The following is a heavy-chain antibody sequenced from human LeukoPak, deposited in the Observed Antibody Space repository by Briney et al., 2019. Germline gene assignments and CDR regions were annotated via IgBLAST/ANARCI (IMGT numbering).Heavy chain of an antibody. CDR3: ARDTLIAAPKTGTVTRIGWFDP. J-gene: IGHJ5*02. CDR2: IWYDGSYK. V-gene: IGHV3-33*01. D-gene: IGHD6-13*01. Sequence: GGSLRLSCAASGFTFSNYGMHWVRQAPGKGLGWVAVIWYDGSYKSYADSVKGRFTISRDNSKNTLFLQMNSLRADDTAVYYCARDTLIAAPKTGTVTRIGWFDPWGQGTLVTVSS. CDR1: GFTFSNYG.